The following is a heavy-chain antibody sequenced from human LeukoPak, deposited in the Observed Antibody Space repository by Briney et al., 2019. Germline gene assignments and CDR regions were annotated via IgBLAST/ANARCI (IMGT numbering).Heavy chain of an antibody. CDR1: GGSISSYY. CDR3: AKDRTGYRYYFDY. D-gene: IGHD3/OR15-3a*01. CDR2: IYYSGST. V-gene: IGHV4-59*12. Sequence: PSETLSLTCTVSGGSISSYYWSWIRQPPGKGLEWIGYIYYSGSTNYNPSLKSRVTISVDTSKNQFSLKLSSVTAEDTAVYYCAKDRTGYRYYFDYWGQGTLVTVSS. J-gene: IGHJ4*02.